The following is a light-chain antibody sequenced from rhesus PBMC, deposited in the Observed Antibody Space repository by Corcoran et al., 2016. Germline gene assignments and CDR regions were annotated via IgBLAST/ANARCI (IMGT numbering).Light chain of an antibody. CDR2: KAS. V-gene: IGKV1-74*01. Sequence: DIQMTQSPSSLSASVGDRVTITCRASENVNNYLHWYQQKPGKAPKLLIYKASTLQSGVPSMFSCSGSGTDFPPTISSLQPEEFATYYCQQSYGTPLTFGGGTKVELK. CDR3: QQSYGTPLT. J-gene: IGKJ4*01. CDR1: ENVNNY.